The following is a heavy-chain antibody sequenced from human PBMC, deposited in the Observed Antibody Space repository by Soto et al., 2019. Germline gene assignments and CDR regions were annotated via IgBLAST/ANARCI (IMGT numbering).Heavy chain of an antibody. V-gene: IGHV4-39*01. CDR2: IYYSGST. CDR1: GVSIISSSYY. Sequence: PSETLSLTCTVSGVSIISSSYYWVLIRQPPGKGLEWIGSIYYSGSTYYNPSLKSRVTISVDTSKNQFSLKLSSVTAADTAVYYCARHEVIERKKMQIGMEVWGQGTSVNVSS. J-gene: IGHJ6*01. D-gene: IGHD3-10*01. CDR3: ARHEVIERKKMQIGMEV.